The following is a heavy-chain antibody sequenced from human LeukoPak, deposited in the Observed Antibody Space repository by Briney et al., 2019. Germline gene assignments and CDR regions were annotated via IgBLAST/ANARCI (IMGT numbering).Heavy chain of an antibody. D-gene: IGHD2-15*01. J-gene: IGHJ6*02. CDR2: IYYSGST. CDR1: GGSISSYY. Sequence: SETLSLTCTVSGGSISSYYWSWIRQPPGKGLEWIGYIYYSGSTNYNPSLKRRVTISVGTSKNQFSLKLSSVTAADTAVYYCARDSKVVGYCSGGSCYRAQPYYYYGMDVWGQGTTVTVSS. V-gene: IGHV4-59*01. CDR3: ARDSKVVGYCSGGSCYRAQPYYYYGMDV.